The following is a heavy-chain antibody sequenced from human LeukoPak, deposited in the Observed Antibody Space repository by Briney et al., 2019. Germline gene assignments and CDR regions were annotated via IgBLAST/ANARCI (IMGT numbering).Heavy chain of an antibody. CDR2: IYYSGST. Sequence: SETLSLTCTVSGGSISSYYWSWIRQPPGKGLEWIGYIYYSGSTNYNPSLKSRVTISVDTSKNQFSLKLSSVTAADTAVYYCAKGRLPPSLWYFDYWGQGTLVTVSS. J-gene: IGHJ4*02. D-gene: IGHD3-16*01. CDR1: GGSISSYY. V-gene: IGHV4-59*01. CDR3: AKGRLPPSLWYFDY.